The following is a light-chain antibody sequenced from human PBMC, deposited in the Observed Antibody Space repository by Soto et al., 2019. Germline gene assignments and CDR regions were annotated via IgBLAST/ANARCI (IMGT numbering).Light chain of an antibody. V-gene: IGLV2-14*01. CDR1: SSDVGSYNY. Sequence: QSALTQPASVSGSPGQSITISCTGTSSDVGSYNYVSWYQQHPGKAPKLMIYEVSDRPSGISSRFSGSKSGNTASLTISGLQTEEEADYYCSSYTSGSTLFGTGTKVTVL. J-gene: IGLJ1*01. CDR2: EVS. CDR3: SSYTSGSTL.